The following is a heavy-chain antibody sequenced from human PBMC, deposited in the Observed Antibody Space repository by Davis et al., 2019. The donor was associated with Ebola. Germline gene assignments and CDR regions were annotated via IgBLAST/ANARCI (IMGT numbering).Heavy chain of an antibody. D-gene: IGHD5-18*01. CDR1: GFTFDDYA. CDR2: ISWNSGSI. J-gene: IGHJ4*02. CDR3: AKDRTAMELGLFDY. Sequence: PGGSLRLSCAASGFTFDDYAMHWVRQAPGKGLEWVSGISWNSGSIGYADSVKGRFTISRDNAKNSLYLQMNSLRAEDTALYYCAKDRTAMELGLFDYWGQGTLVTVSS. V-gene: IGHV3-9*01.